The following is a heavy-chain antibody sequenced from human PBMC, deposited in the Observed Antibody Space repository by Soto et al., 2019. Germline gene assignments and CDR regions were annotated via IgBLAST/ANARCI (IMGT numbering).Heavy chain of an antibody. J-gene: IGHJ5*02. Sequence: ASVKVSCKASGYTFRSYGIQWVRQAPGQSLEWMGWINADNGDTKYSQNLQDRVTMTTDTSANTVYMELRSLRTEDTAVYYCARVGLKYLRWFDPWGQGSMVTVSS. CDR1: GYTFRSYG. CDR3: ARVGLKYLRWFDP. V-gene: IGHV1-3*01. D-gene: IGHD6-6*01. CDR2: INADNGDT.